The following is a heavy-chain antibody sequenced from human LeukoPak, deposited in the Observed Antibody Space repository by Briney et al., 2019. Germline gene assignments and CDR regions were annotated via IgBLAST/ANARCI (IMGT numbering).Heavy chain of an antibody. Sequence: SETLSLTCAVYGGSFSGYYWSWIRQPPGKGLEWIGEINHSGSTNYNPSLKSRVTISVDTSKNQFSLKLSSVTAADTAVYYCARHGSVRPFDPWGQGTLVTVSS. V-gene: IGHV4-34*01. CDR2: INHSGST. D-gene: IGHD1-1*01. CDR1: GGSFSGYY. CDR3: ARHGSVRPFDP. J-gene: IGHJ5*02.